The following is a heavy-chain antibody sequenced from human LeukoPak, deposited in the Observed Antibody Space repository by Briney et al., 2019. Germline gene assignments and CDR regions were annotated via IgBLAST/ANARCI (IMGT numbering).Heavy chain of an antibody. CDR3: AKNDYVWGSYRYADY. V-gene: IGHV3-23*01. J-gene: IGHJ4*02. CDR2: ISGSGGST. Sequence: GGSLRLSCAASGFTFNNYGMHWVRQAPGKGLEWVSAISGSGGSTYYADSVKGRFTISRDNSKNTLYLQMNSLRAEDTAVYYCAKNDYVWGSYRYADYWGQGTLVTVSS. CDR1: GFTFNNYG. D-gene: IGHD3-16*02.